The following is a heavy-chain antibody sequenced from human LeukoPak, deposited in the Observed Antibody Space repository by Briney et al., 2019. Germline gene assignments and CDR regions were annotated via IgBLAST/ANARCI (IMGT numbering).Heavy chain of an antibody. J-gene: IGHJ1*01. CDR1: GFSFSDYE. V-gene: IGHV3-48*03. CDR3: ARLGSTGSYYRDFQY. D-gene: IGHD1-26*01. Sequence: PGGSLRLSCAASGFSFSDYEMNWVRQAPGKGLEWVSYIGSGGDTIYYADSVKGRFTISGDNAKNSLYLQMNSLRAEDTGVYYCARLGSTGSYYRDFQYWGQGTLVTVSS. CDR2: IGSGGDTI.